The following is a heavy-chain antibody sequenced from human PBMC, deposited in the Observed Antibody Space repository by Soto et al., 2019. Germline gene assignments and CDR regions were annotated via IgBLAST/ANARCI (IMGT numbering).Heavy chain of an antibody. CDR1: GGSISSYY. CDR3: ARVVIDRGVGWFDP. V-gene: IGHV4-59*01. J-gene: IGHJ5*02. Sequence: QVQLQESGPGLVKPSETLSLTCSVSGGSISSYYWGWIRQPPGKGLEWIGYFYYSGSTNYNPSLKSRVTISVDTSKNQFSLKLNSVTAADTAVYYCARVVIDRGVGWFDPWGQGTLVTVSS. D-gene: IGHD3-16*01. CDR2: FYYSGST.